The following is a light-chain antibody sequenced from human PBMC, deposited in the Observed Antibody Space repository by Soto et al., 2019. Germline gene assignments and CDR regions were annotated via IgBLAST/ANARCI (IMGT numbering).Light chain of an antibody. CDR2: GAP. CDR3: QQYNDWWT. Sequence: EIVLTQSPGTLSLSPGERATLSCRASQTVSSTYLAWYQQKPGQAPRLLIYGAPTRATGVPARFSGSGSGTEFTLTISSLQSEDFAVYYCQQYNDWWTFGQGTKVDIK. V-gene: IGKV3-15*01. J-gene: IGKJ1*01. CDR1: QTVSSTY.